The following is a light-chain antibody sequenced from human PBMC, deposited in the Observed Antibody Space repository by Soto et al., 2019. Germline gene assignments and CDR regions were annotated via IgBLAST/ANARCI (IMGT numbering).Light chain of an antibody. V-gene: IGKV4-1*01. J-gene: IGKJ1*01. CDR1: QTVYSSNNKNC. CDR3: QQYYSYPWT. CDR2: WAS. Sequence: DIVMTQSPDSLPVSLGERATINCNSSQTVYSSNNKNCLAWFQQKPGQPPKLLIYWASIRESGVPDRFSGGGSGTDFTLTISALQAEDVAVYYCQQYYSYPWTFGQGTKVEIK.